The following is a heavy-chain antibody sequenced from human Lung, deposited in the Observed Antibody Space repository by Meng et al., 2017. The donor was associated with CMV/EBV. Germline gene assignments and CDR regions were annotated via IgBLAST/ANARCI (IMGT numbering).Heavy chain of an antibody. CDR1: GFTFSSYA. J-gene: IGHJ4*02. Sequence: GGSXRLXXAASGFTFSSYAMHWVRQAPGKGLEYVSAISSNGGSTYYADSVKGRFTISRDNSKNTLYLQMGSLRAEDMAVYYCARDHDYDFWSGYVDYWGQGTLVXVSS. V-gene: IGHV3-64*02. D-gene: IGHD3-3*01. CDR2: ISSNGGST. CDR3: ARDHDYDFWSGYVDY.